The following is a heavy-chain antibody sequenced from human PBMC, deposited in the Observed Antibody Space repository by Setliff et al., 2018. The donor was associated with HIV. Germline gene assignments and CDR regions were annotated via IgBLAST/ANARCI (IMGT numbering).Heavy chain of an antibody. D-gene: IGHD3-16*01. CDR2: INAGNGNT. CDR3: ARGPGAFGGTSVQNFDY. V-gene: IGHV1-3*01. CDR1: GYTFTSYA. J-gene: IGHJ4*02. Sequence: ASVKVSCKASGYTFTSYAMHWVRQAPGQRLEWMGWINAGNGNTKYSQKFQGRVTITRDISASTAYMELSSLGSEDTAVYYCARGPGAFGGTSVQNFDYWGQGTLVTVSS.